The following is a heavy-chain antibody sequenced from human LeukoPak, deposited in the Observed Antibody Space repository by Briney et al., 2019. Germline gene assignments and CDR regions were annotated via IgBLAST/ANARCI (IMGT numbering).Heavy chain of an antibody. Sequence: ASVKVSCKASGYTFTTYGITWVRQAPGQGLEWMGWISAYNGNTNYAQKVQGRVTMTTDTSTSTAYMELRSLRSDDTAVYYCARALVDGYKELGYWGQGALGSVSS. CDR1: GYTFTTYG. J-gene: IGHJ4*02. V-gene: IGHV1-18*01. CDR2: ISAYNGNT. CDR3: ARALVDGYKELGY. D-gene: IGHD5-24*01.